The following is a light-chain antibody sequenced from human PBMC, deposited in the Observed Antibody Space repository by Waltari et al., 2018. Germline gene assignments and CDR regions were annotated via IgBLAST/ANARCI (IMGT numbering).Light chain of an antibody. J-gene: IGLJ3*02. CDR1: SSNVGRNT. V-gene: IGLV1-44*01. CDR3: AAWEDSLNGWV. CDR2: SNN. Sequence: QSVLTQPPSASGTPGQRVTISCPGSSSNVGRNTVNWYQQLPGTAPKLLIYSNNQRPSGVPDRFSGSKSGTSASLAISGLQSEDEADYYCAAWEDSLNGWVFGGGTKLTVL.